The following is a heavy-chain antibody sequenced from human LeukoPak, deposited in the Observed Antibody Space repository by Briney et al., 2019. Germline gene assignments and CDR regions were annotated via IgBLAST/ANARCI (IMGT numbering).Heavy chain of an antibody. CDR2: ISAYNGNT. CDR1: GYTFTSYG. V-gene: IGHV1-18*01. Sequence: PRASVKVSCKASGYTFTSYGITWVRQAPGQGLEWMGWISAYNGNTKYAQELQGRVTTTTDTSTSTAYMELRSLRSDDTAVYYCARDGYCSGGSCKNYYYYYMDVWGKGTTVTISS. CDR3: ARDGYCSGGSCKNYYYYYMDV. J-gene: IGHJ6*03. D-gene: IGHD2-15*01.